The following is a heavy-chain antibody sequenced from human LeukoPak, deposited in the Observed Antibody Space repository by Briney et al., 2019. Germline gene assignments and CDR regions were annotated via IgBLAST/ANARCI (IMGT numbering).Heavy chain of an antibody. CDR3: ARRSPGSYVGADWFDP. Sequence: SETLSLTCTVSGGSISSYYWSWIRQPPGKGLEWIGYIYYSGSTNYNPSLKSRVTISVDTSKNQFSLKLSSVTAADTAVYYCARRSPGSYVGADWFDPWGQGTLVTVSS. J-gene: IGHJ5*02. V-gene: IGHV4-59*08. D-gene: IGHD1-26*01. CDR1: GGSISSYY. CDR2: IYYSGST.